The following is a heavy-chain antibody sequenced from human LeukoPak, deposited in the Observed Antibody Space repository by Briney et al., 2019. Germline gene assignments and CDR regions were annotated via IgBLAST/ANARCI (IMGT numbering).Heavy chain of an antibody. V-gene: IGHV3-30*18. CDR3: AKVGIAAAGDPDY. J-gene: IGHJ4*02. D-gene: IGHD6-13*01. CDR2: ISYDGSHK. Sequence: GGSLRLSCEASGFTFSGYGMNGVRQAQGRGLGWVAVISYDGSHKYYADSVKGRFTISRDNSKNTLYLQMNSLRAEDTAVYYCAKVGIAAAGDPDYWGQGTLVTVSS. CDR1: GFTFSGYG.